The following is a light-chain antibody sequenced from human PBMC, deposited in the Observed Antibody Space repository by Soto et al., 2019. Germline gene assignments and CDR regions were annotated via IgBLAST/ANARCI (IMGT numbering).Light chain of an antibody. CDR1: SSDVGSYNL. CDR3: WSYAGSGTFGV. J-gene: IGLJ3*02. CDR2: DGS. V-gene: IGLV2-23*03. Sequence: QSALNQPASVSGSPGQSITISCTGTSSDVGSYNLVSWYQQHPGKAPKLMIYDGSKRPSGVSNRFSGSKSGNTASLTISGLQAEDEADYYCWSYAGSGTFGVFGGGTKLTVL.